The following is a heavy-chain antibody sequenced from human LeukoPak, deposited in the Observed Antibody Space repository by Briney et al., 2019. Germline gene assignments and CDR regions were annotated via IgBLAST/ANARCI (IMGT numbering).Heavy chain of an antibody. CDR3: AREPLGTGYSSGWYPYFDY. CDR2: IIPIFGTA. Sequence: ASVKVSCKASGGTFSSYAISWVRQAPGQGLEWMGGIIPIFGTANYAQKFQGRVTITADESTGTAYMELSSLRSEDTAVYYCAREPLGTGYSSGWYPYFDYWGQGTLVTVSS. D-gene: IGHD6-19*01. V-gene: IGHV1-69*13. CDR1: GGTFSSYA. J-gene: IGHJ4*02.